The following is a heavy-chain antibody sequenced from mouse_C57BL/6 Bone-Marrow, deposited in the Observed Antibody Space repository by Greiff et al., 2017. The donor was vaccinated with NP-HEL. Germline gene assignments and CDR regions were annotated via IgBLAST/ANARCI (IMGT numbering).Heavy chain of an antibody. CDR2: INPGSGGT. J-gene: IGHJ4*01. Sequence: VKLMESGAELVRPGTSVKVSCKASGYAFTNYLIEWVKQRPGQGLEWIGVINPGSGGTNYNEKFKGKATLTADKSSSTAYMQLSSLTSEDSAVYFCAGVPGDYWGQGTSVTVSS. CDR1: GYAFTNYL. CDR3: AGVPGDY. V-gene: IGHV1-54*01.